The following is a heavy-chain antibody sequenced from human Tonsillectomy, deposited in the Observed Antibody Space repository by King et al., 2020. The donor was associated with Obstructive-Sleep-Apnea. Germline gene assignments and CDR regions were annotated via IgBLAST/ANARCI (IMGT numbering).Heavy chain of an antibody. Sequence: VQLVESGAEVKKPGESLKISCKGSGYSFTSYWIGWVRQMPGKGLEWMGIIYPGDSDTRYSPSFQGQVTISADKSISTAYLQWSSLKASDTAMYYCAGPVYYYGSGTGAYYFDYWGQGTLVTVSS. J-gene: IGHJ4*02. D-gene: IGHD3-10*01. CDR3: AGPVYYYGSGTGAYYFDY. CDR2: IYPGDSDT. V-gene: IGHV5-51*01. CDR1: GYSFTSYW.